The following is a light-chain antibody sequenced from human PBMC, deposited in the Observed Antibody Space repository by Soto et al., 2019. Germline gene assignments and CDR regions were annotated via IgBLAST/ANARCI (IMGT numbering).Light chain of an antibody. J-gene: IGKJ4*01. Sequence: DIVMTQSPDSLAVSLGERATVNCKSSQSVLYSSNNKNYLAWYQQKPGQPPKMIIYWASTRESGVPDRFSGSGSGTYFTLTISSLQAEDVAVYYCQQYYNSRLTFGGGTKVEIK. V-gene: IGKV4-1*01. CDR1: QSVLYSSNNKNY. CDR2: WAS. CDR3: QQYYNSRLT.